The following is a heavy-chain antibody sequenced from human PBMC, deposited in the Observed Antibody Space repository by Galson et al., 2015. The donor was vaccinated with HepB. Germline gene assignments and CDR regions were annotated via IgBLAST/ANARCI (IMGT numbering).Heavy chain of an antibody. Sequence: SLRLSCAASGFTFSNAWMSWVRQAPGKGLGWVGIIKSKTDGGTTYYTSPVQGRFTISRDDSKDTVYLEMNSLKSDDTAIYYCSTNVGGDWGQGTLVTVSS. V-gene: IGHV3-15*01. CDR3: STNVGGD. CDR1: GFTFSNAW. D-gene: IGHD3-16*01. J-gene: IGHJ4*02. CDR2: IKSKTDGGTT.